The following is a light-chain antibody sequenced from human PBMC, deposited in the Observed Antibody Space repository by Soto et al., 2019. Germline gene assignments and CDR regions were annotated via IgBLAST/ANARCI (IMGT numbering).Light chain of an antibody. Sequence: QSALTQPASVSGSPGQSITISCTGTSSDVGGYNYVSWYQQHPGKAPKLVISDVSNWPSGVSNRFSGSKSGNTASLTISGLQAEDEADYYCSSYTRSTTYVFGTGTKLTVL. J-gene: IGLJ1*01. V-gene: IGLV2-14*01. CDR3: SSYTRSTTYV. CDR2: DVS. CDR1: SSDVGGYNY.